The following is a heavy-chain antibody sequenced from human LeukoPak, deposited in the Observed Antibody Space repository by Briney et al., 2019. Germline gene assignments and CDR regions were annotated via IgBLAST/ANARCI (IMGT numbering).Heavy chain of an antibody. D-gene: IGHD2-2*01. Sequence: PGGSLRLSCAASGFTFSSYAMHWVRQDPGKGLEWLAVISSDGSLEYYADSVKGRFTISRDNSKNTLYLQMNSLRPEDTAVYYCARDPVPAAARHFDYWGQGTLVTVSS. J-gene: IGHJ4*02. CDR3: ARDPVPAAARHFDY. V-gene: IGHV3-30-3*01. CDR1: GFTFSSYA. CDR2: ISSDGSLE.